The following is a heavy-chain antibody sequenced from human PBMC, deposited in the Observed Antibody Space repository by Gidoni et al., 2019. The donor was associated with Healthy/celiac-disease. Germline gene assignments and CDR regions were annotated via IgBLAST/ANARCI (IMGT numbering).Heavy chain of an antibody. D-gene: IGHD3-16*01. V-gene: IGHV1-69*02. J-gene: IGHJ4*02. CDR2: IIPILGIA. CDR1: GGTFSSYT. Sequence: QVQLVQSGAEVKKPGSSVKVPCKASGGTFSSYTISWVRQAPGQGLEWMGRIIPILGIATYAQKFQGRVTITADKSTSTAYMELSSLRSEDTAVYYCAGGESIPDFDYWGQGTLVTVSS. CDR3: AGGESIPDFDY.